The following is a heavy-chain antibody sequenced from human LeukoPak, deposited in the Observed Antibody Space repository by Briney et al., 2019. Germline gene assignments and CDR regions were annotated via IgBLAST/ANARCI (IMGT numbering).Heavy chain of an antibody. CDR2: IYHDGSNK. V-gene: IGHV3-33*01. J-gene: IGHJ4*02. Sequence: GGSLRLSCAASGLSFWSYGMHWVRQAPGKGLEWVAIIYHDGSNKYYTDSVKGRFTISRDNSKNTLFLQMNSLRAEDTAVYYCATDRQLRYFDHWGQGTLVTVSS. CDR3: ATDRQLRYFDH. CDR1: GLSFWSYG. D-gene: IGHD4-17*01.